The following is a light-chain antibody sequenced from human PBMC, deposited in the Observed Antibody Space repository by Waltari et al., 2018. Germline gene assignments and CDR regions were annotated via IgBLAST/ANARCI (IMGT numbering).Light chain of an antibody. V-gene: IGLV3-21*02. CDR3: RLWDTTADLAI. CDR2: NDS. CDR1: NIATKS. J-gene: IGLJ2*01. Sequence: SYVLTQPPSVSVAPGQTASITCGGNNIATKSVHWYQQKPGQAPVLVVYNDSDRPSGIPERFSGANSGNTATLTISGVEAGDEADYYCRLWDTTADLAIFGGGTKLTVL.